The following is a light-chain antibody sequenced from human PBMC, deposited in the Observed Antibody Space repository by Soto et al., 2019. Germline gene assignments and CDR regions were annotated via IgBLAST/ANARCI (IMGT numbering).Light chain of an antibody. CDR1: SSNIGSNS. Sequence: QSVLTQPPSASGTPGQRVTISCSGSSSNIGSNSVNWYHQVAGTAPKLLIHSDNQRPSGVPDRFSGSKSGTSASLAISGLQSGDEADYYCATWDDTLNGRDFGRGTKLTVL. CDR2: SDN. CDR3: ATWDDTLNGRD. V-gene: IGLV1-44*01. J-gene: IGLJ2*01.